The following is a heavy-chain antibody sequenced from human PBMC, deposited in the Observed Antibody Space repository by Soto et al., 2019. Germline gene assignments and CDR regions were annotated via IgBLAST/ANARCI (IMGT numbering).Heavy chain of an antibody. CDR1: GRSISSGAYS. D-gene: IGHD3-10*01. Sequence: PPETPSPTCTVSGRSISSGAYSWRWIRQPPGKGLEWIGYIYYSGSTYYNPSLNSRLTISVATSKNQFSLKLSSVTAADTAVYYCARAPVGTGAWFDPWGQGTLVTVSS. J-gene: IGHJ5*02. CDR2: IYYSGST. V-gene: IGHV4-30-2*01. CDR3: ARAPVGTGAWFDP.